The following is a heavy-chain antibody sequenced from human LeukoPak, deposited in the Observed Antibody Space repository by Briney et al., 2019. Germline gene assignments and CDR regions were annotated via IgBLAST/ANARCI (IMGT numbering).Heavy chain of an antibody. CDR2: TYSGGTT. D-gene: IGHD3-22*01. Sequence: PGGSLRLSCAASGFTVSNNYMNWVRQAPGKGLEWVSVTYSGGTTKYADSVKGRFTVSRDNSKNTLFLQMNSLRVEDTAVYYCARFNYYDSSGHFDYWGQGTLVTVSS. CDR3: ARFNYYDSSGHFDY. J-gene: IGHJ4*02. CDR1: GFTVSNNY. V-gene: IGHV3-66*01.